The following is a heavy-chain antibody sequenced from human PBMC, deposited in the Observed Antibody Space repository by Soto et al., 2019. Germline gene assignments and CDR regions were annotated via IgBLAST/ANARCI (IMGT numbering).Heavy chain of an antibody. J-gene: IGHJ5*02. Sequence: SETLSLTCTVSGGSISSYYWSWIRQPPGKGLKWIGYIYYSGSTNYNPSLKSRVTISVDASKNQFSLKLSSVTAADTAVYYCASSQGYYDSSGYSNWFDPWGQGTLVTVS. D-gene: IGHD3-22*01. V-gene: IGHV4-59*01. CDR3: ASSQGYYDSSGYSNWFDP. CDR2: IYYSGST. CDR1: GGSISSYY.